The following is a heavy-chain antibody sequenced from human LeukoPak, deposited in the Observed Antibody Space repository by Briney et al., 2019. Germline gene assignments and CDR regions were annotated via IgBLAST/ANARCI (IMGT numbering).Heavy chain of an antibody. CDR1: GGSFSGYY. V-gene: IGHV4-34*01. CDR2: INRSGST. J-gene: IGHJ4*02. Sequence: ASETLSLTCAVYGGSFSGYYWSWIRQPPGKGLEWIGEINRSGSTNYNPSLKSRVTISVDTSKNQFSLKLSSVTAADTAVYYCARRLYGGKTDYWGQGTLVTVSS. D-gene: IGHD4-23*01. CDR3: ARRLYGGKTDY.